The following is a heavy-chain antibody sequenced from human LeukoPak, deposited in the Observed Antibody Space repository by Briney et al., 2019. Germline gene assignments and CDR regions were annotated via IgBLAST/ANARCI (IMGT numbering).Heavy chain of an antibody. CDR1: GYTFTGYY. J-gene: IGHJ4*02. CDR3: ARDLLGSSWDFDY. CDR2: INPNSGGT. D-gene: IGHD6-13*01. Sequence: ASVKVSCKAPGYTFTGYYMHWVRQAPGQGLEWMGWINPNSGGTNYAQKFQGRVTMTRDTSISTAYMELSRLRSDDTAVYYCARDLLGSSWDFDYWGQGTLVTVSS. V-gene: IGHV1-2*02.